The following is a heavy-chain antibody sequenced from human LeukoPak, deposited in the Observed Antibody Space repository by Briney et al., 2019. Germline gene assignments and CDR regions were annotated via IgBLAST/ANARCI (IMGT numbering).Heavy chain of an antibody. V-gene: IGHV4-4*07. J-gene: IGHJ2*01. CDR3: ARASYSGNRYFDL. CDR2: IYSSGTT. D-gene: IGHD3-10*01. Sequence: SETLSLTCTVSGGSISCHYWSWIRQPAGKGLEWFGRIYSSGTTNYNPSLKSRVTMSVDTSKNQFSLKLSSVTAADTAVYYCARASYSGNRYFDLWGRGTLVTVSS. CDR1: GGSISCHY.